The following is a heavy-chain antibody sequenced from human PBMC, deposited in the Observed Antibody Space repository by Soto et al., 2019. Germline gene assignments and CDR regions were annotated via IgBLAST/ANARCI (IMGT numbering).Heavy chain of an antibody. CDR2: ISARNGDT. CDR3: AGGRYGDY. J-gene: IGHJ4*02. D-gene: IGHD1-1*01. Sequence: QVHLVQSGAEVKKPGASVKVSCKGSGYTFTSYGITWVRQAPGQGLEWMGWISARNGDTDYAQKLQGRVTVTRDTSTNNAYKEPRRLESCGHAGYFWAGGRYGDYWGQGALVTVSS. V-gene: IGHV1-18*01. CDR1: GYTFTSYG.